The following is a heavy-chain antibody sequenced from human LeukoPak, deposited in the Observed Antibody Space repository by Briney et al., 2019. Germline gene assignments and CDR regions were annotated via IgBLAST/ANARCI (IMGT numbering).Heavy chain of an antibody. D-gene: IGHD3-16*01. V-gene: IGHV3-53*01. Sequence: GGSLRLSCAASGFIVSSNYMNWVRQAPGKGLEWVSVIYSGGSTYYTDSVKGRFTISRDNSKNTLFLQMNSLRADDTAVYYCARGGGPGLGNCFDFWGQGTLVTVSS. J-gene: IGHJ4*02. CDR2: IYSGGST. CDR1: GFIVSSNY. CDR3: ARGGGPGLGNCFDF.